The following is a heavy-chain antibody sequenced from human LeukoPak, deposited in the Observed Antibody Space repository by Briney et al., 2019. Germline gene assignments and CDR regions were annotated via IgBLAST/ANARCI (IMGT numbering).Heavy chain of an antibody. Sequence: GESLKISCKGSGYSFTSYWIGWVRQMPGKGLEWMGIIYPGDSDTRYSPSFQGRVTISADKSISTAYLQWSSLKASDTAMYYCARQRAGYDFWSGHYGNFDYWGQGTLVTVSS. V-gene: IGHV5-51*01. CDR1: GYSFTSYW. CDR3: ARQRAGYDFWSGHYGNFDY. D-gene: IGHD3-3*01. J-gene: IGHJ4*02. CDR2: IYPGDSDT.